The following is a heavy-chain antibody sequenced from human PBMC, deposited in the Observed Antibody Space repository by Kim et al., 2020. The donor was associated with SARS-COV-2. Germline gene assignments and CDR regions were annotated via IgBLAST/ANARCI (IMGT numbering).Heavy chain of an antibody. J-gene: IGHJ5*02. D-gene: IGHD1-26*01. CDR2: ISGNGDNT. CDR1: GFTFSSYA. V-gene: IGHV3-23*01. CDR3: AKVKWELFGGFEN. Sequence: GGSLRLSCVGSGFTFSSYAITWVHQAPGKGLDWVSLISGNGDNTYYADSVKGRFTISRDNSKNTLYLQMHSLRAEDTAVFYCAKVKWELFGGFENWGQGTLVTVSS.